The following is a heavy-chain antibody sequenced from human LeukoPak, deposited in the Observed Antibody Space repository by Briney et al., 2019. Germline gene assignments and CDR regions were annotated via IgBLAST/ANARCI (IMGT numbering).Heavy chain of an antibody. D-gene: IGHD3-3*01. J-gene: IGHJ4*02. V-gene: IGHV1-46*01. Sequence: ASVKVSCKASGYTFTSNYIHWVREAPGQGLEWMGMIYPRDGSTSYAQKFQGRVTITADESTSTAYMELSSLRSEDTAVYYCARRLNYDFWSGYFTDYWGQGTLVTVSS. CDR3: ARRLNYDFWSGYFTDY. CDR2: IYPRDGST. CDR1: GYTFTSNY.